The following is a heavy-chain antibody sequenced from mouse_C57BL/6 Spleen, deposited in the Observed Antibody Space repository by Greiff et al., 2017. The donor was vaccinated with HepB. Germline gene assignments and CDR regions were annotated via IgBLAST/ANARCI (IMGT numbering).Heavy chain of an antibody. CDR2: IYPGSGNT. CDR1: GYTFTDYY. V-gene: IGHV1-76*01. CDR3: ARKGRTNQGAMDY. D-gene: IGHD6-1*01. J-gene: IGHJ4*01. Sequence: QVQLQQSGAELVRPGASVKLSCKASGYTFTDYYINWVKQRPGQGLEWIARIYPGSGNTYYNEKFKGKATLTAEQSSSTAYMQLSSLTSEDSAVYFCARKGRTNQGAMDYWGQGTSVTVSS.